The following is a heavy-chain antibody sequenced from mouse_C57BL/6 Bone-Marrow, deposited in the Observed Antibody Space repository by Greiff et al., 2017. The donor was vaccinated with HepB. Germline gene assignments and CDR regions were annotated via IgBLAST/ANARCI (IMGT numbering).Heavy chain of an antibody. V-gene: IGHV1-81*01. J-gene: IGHJ4*01. D-gene: IGHD1-1*01. CDR3: AGDYYGRDAMDY. CDR1: GYTFTSYG. Sequence: QVQLQQSGAELAMPGASVKLSCKASGYTFTSYGISWVKQRTGQGLEWIGEIYPRSGNTYYNEKFKGKATLTADKSSSTAYMELRSLTSEDYAVYFGAGDYYGRDAMDYGGQGTSVTVTA. CDR2: IYPRSGNT.